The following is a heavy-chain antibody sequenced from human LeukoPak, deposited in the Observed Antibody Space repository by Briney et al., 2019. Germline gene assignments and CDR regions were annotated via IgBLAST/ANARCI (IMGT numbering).Heavy chain of an antibody. D-gene: IGHD2-15*01. J-gene: IGHJ3*02. CDR1: GGSISSYY. CDR3: ARGLGYCSGGSCSIDAFDI. Sequence: PSETLSLTCTVSGGSISSYYWSWIRQPPGKRLEWIGYIYYSGSTNSNPSLKSRVTISVDTSKNQFSLKLSSVTAADTAVYYCARGLGYCSGGSCSIDAFDIWGQGTMVTVSS. V-gene: IGHV4-59*01. CDR2: IYYSGST.